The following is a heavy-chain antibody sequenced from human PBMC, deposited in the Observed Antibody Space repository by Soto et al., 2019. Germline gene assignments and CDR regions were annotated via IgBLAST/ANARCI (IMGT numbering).Heavy chain of an antibody. Sequence: TSETRSLTCTVSSGSISRGGYYYSWIRQHPGKGLEWIGYIYYSGSTYYNPSLKSRVTISVDTSKNQFSLKLSSVTAADTAVYYCARAPSSGIAENWFDPLGQGTLVPVSS. CDR3: ARAPSSGIAENWFDP. CDR1: SGSISRGGYY. J-gene: IGHJ5*02. D-gene: IGHD6-13*01. CDR2: IYYSGST. V-gene: IGHV4-31*03.